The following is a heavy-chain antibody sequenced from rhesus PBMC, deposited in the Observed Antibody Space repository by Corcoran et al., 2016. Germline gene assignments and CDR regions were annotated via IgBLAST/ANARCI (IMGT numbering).Heavy chain of an antibody. CDR1: GSSFTRYW. Sequence: VQLVQPGSEVQRPGESLTVSCKPSGSSFTRYWIRQVRPLPVNGLEGMGAIDPSNYDTTYNPSFQGQVTISADRSISTAYLEWSRLKASDTDTYYCARGELDYWGQGVLVTVSS. J-gene: IGHJ4*01. CDR3: ARGELDY. V-gene: IGHV5-20*01. CDR2: IDPSNYDT.